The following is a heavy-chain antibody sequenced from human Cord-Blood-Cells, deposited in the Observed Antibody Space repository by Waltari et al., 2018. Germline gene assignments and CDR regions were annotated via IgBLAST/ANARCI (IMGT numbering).Heavy chain of an antibody. CDR1: GFTFSSHA. CDR3: AKDRMENWFDP. V-gene: IGHV3-23*01. CDR2: ISGSGGST. J-gene: IGHJ5*02. D-gene: IGHD2-15*01. Sequence: EVQLLESGGGLVQPGGSLRLSCAASGFTFSSHAMIRVRQAPGKGLEWVSAISGSGGSTYYADSVKGRFTISRDNSKNTLYLQMNSLRAEDTAVYYCAKDRMENWFDPWGQGTLVTVSS.